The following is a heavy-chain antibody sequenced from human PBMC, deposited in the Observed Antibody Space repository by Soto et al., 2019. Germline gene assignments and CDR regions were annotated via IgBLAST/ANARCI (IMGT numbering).Heavy chain of an antibody. Sequence: GASVKVSCKASGYAFTGYYMHWVRQAPGQGLEWMGWINPNSGGTNYAQKFQGWVTMTRDTSISTAYMELSRLRSDDTAVYYCARDLGLRRRDSGSYGHPYYGMDVWGQGTTVTVSS. D-gene: IGHD1-26*01. V-gene: IGHV1-2*04. CDR1: GYAFTGYY. CDR2: INPNSGGT. J-gene: IGHJ6*02. CDR3: ARDLGLRRRDSGSYGHPYYGMDV.